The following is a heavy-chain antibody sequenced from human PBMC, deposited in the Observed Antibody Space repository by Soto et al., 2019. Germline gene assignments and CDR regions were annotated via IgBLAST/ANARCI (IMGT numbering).Heavy chain of an antibody. CDR2: IKSKTDGGTT. CDR3: TTGTHVQLFLWEWLLPNFDY. CDR1: GFTFSNAW. J-gene: IGHJ4*02. V-gene: IGHV3-15*01. Sequence: PGGSLRLSCAASGFTFSNAWMSWVRQAPGKGLEWVGRIKSKTDGGTTDYAAPVKGRFTISRDDSKNTLYLQMNSLKTEDTAVYYCTTGTHVQLFLWEWLLPNFDYWGQGTLVTVSS. D-gene: IGHD3-3*01.